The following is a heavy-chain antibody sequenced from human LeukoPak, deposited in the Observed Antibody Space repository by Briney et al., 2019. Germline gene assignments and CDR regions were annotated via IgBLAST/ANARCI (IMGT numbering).Heavy chain of an antibody. D-gene: IGHD2-2*01. CDR2: INWNGGST. Sequence: GGSLRLSCAASGFIFDDYGMSWVRQAPGKGLEWVSGINWNGGSTGYVDSVKGRFTISRDNAKNSPYLQMNGLRAEDTALYYCARVRYCSSTSCYFSAFDIWGQGTMVTVSS. CDR3: ARVRYCSSTSCYFSAFDI. CDR1: GFIFDDYG. V-gene: IGHV3-20*04. J-gene: IGHJ3*02.